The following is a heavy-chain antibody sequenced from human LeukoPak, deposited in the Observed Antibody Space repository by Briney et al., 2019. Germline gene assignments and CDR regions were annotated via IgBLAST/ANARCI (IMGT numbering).Heavy chain of an antibody. V-gene: IGHV4-61*02. J-gene: IGHJ4*02. CDR3: ARGGGDYGDYLYYFDY. D-gene: IGHD4-17*01. CDR1: GGSISSGSYY. CDR2: IYTSGST. Sequence: PSQTLSLTCTVSGGSISSGSYYWSWIRQPAGKGLEWIGRIYTSGSTNYNPSLKSRVTISVDTSKNQFSLKLSSVTAADTAVYYCARGGGDYGDYLYYFDYWGQGTLVTVSS.